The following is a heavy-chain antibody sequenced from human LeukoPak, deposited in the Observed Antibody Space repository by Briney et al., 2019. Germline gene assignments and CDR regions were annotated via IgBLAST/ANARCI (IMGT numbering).Heavy chain of an antibody. CDR2: IYYSGST. CDR3: ARVHIAAASNWFDP. V-gene: IGHV4-39*07. CDR1: GGSISSSSYY. Sequence: SETLSLTCTDSGGSISSSSYYWGSIRQPPGKGLEWIGSIYYSGSTYYNPSLKSRVTISVDTSKNQFSLKLSSVTAADTAVYYCARVHIAAASNWFDPWGQGTLVTVSS. J-gene: IGHJ5*02. D-gene: IGHD6-13*01.